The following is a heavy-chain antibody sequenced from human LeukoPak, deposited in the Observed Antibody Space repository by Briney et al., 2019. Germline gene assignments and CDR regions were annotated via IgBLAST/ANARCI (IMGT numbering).Heavy chain of an antibody. CDR1: GFTFSTYA. J-gene: IGHJ4*02. CDR3: AKMRGQEVADCDY. CDR2: FSDSGGST. D-gene: IGHD6-19*01. V-gene: IGHV3-23*01. Sequence: RGCLRLSRGASGFTFSTYAMSWVRHAPGKGREWVSSFSDSGGSTYYADSGKGRFTISRDNSKNTLYLQMNSLRAEDTAVYYCAKMRGQEVADCDYWGQGNLVIVSS.